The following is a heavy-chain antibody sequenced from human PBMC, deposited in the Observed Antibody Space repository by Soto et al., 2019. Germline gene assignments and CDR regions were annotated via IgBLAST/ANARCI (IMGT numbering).Heavy chain of an antibody. Sequence: VQLQESGPGLVRPSETLSLTCTVSGGSISSGNFYWSWIRQPPGKGLEWNGYIYFSGSSSFSPSLKRRRNISLVTSNNQYSLTRISITAADTDVYYCAHGLHGGIIYFDTWGQGAMVSVSS. J-gene: IGHJ4*02. CDR1: GGSISSGNFY. CDR3: AHGLHGGIIYFDT. D-gene: IGHD1-26*01. V-gene: IGHV4-30-4*01. CDR2: IYFSGSS.